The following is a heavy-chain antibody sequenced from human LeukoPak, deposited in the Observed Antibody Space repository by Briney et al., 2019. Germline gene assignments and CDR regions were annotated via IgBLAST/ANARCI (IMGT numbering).Heavy chain of an antibody. D-gene: IGHD1-26*01. Sequence: SETLSLTCTVSRGSISSGNYYWSWIRQPAGKGLEWIGRFHTRGSTNYNPSLKSRVIISVDTSKNQFSLKLNSVTAADTAVYYCARNSGSYAGWFDTWGQGTLVTVSS. CDR3: ARNSGSYAGWFDT. J-gene: IGHJ5*02. CDR2: FHTRGST. CDR1: RGSISSGNYY. V-gene: IGHV4-61*02.